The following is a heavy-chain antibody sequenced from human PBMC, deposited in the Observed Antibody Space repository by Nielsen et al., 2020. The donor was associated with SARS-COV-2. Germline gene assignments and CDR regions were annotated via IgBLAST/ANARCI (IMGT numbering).Heavy chain of an antibody. V-gene: IGHV3-21*01. J-gene: IGHJ6*02. CDR3: ARDRITMVRGVRHYGMDV. CDR2: ISSSSSYI. Sequence: WIRQPPGRGLEWVSSISSSSSYIYYADSVKGRFTISRDNAKNSLYLQMNSLRAEDTAVYYCARDRITMVRGVRHYGMDVWGQGTTVTVSS. D-gene: IGHD3-10*01.